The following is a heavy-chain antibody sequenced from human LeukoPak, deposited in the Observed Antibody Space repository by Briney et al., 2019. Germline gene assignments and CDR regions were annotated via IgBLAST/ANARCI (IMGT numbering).Heavy chain of an antibody. V-gene: IGHV4-34*01. CDR1: GGSFSGYY. J-gene: IGHJ4*02. D-gene: IGHD3-3*01. CDR2: INHSGST. Sequence: PSETLSLTCAVYGGSFSGYYWSWIRQPPGKGLEWIGEINHSGSTNYNPSLKSRVTISVDTSKNQFSLKLSSVTAADTAVYYCARGARYYDFWSGYYRDATDFDYWGQGTLVTVSS. CDR3: ARGARYYDFWSGYYRDATDFDY.